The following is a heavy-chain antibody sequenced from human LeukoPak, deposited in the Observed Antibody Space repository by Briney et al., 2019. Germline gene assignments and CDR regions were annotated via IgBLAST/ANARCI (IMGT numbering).Heavy chain of an antibody. V-gene: IGHV3-23*01. J-gene: IGHJ4*02. CDR2: ISGSGGST. CDR3: ANRHAGSSFYYFDY. Sequence: PGGSLRLSCAASGFTFSSYAMSWVRQAPGKGLEWVSAISGSGGSTYYADSVKGRFTVSRDNSKNTLYLQMNSLRAEDTAVYYCANRHAGSSFYYFDYWGQGTLVTVSS. D-gene: IGHD6-6*01. CDR1: GFTFSSYA.